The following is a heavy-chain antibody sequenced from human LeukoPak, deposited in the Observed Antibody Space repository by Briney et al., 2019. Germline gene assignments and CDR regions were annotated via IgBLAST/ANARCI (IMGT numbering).Heavy chain of an antibody. Sequence: ASVKVSCKASGGTFSNYAISWVRQAPGQGLEWMGGIIPIFGTANYAQKFRGRVTITADKSTRTAYMELSSLRSEDTAVYYCARGVVVVTAIRSRRYYYYMDVWGKGTTVTISS. J-gene: IGHJ6*03. CDR3: ARGVVVVTAIRSRRYYYYMDV. CDR2: IIPIFGTA. D-gene: IGHD2-21*02. V-gene: IGHV1-69*06. CDR1: GGTFSNYA.